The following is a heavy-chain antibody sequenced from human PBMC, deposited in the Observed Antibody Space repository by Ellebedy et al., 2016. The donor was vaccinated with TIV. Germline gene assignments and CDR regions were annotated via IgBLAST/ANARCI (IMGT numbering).Heavy chain of an antibody. CDR3: AKEGGYYGSGSYYPAFDI. CDR1: GFTFSSYA. CDR2: ISGSGGST. V-gene: IGHV3-23*01. J-gene: IGHJ3*02. Sequence: GESLKISXAASGFTFSSYAMSWVRQAPGKGLEWVSAISGSGGSTYYADSVEGRFTISRDNSKNTLYLQMNSLRAEDTAVYYCAKEGGYYGSGSYYPAFDIWGQGTMVTVSS. D-gene: IGHD3-10*01.